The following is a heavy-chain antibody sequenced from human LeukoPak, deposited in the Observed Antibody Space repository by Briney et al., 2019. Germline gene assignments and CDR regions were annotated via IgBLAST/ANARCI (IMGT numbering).Heavy chain of an antibody. CDR1: GGSFSGYY. Sequence: SETLSLTCAVCGGSFSGYYWSWIRQPPGKGLEWIGEINHSGSTNYNPSLKSRVTISVDTSKNQFSLKLSSVTAADTAVYYCARGLPAADTYWYYYYGMDVWGQGTTVTVSS. V-gene: IGHV4-34*01. CDR3: ARGLPAADTYWYYYYGMDV. J-gene: IGHJ6*02. CDR2: INHSGST. D-gene: IGHD2-2*01.